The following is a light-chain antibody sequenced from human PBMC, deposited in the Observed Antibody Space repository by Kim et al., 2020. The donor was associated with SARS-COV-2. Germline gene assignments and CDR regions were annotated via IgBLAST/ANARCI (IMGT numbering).Light chain of an antibody. J-gene: IGLJ2*01. CDR2: YDD. V-gene: IGLV3-21*04. Sequence: APGKTARITCEGNSLGRQCVHCYQQKPGQAPVLVIYYDDNRPSGIPERFSGSNSGNTATLTISRVEAGDEADYYCQVWDSSSDHVVFGGGTQLTVL. CDR3: QVWDSSSDHVV. CDR1: SLGRQC.